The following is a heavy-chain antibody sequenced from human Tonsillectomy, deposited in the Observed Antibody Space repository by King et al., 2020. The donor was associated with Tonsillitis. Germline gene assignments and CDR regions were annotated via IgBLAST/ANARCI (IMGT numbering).Heavy chain of an antibody. J-gene: IGHJ5*02. CDR2: IDPSDSYS. CDR3: ARTGDYGGGWFDP. Sequence: VQLVESGAEVKKSGESLRISCMGSGYSFTSYWINWVRQMPGKGLEWMGRIDPSDSYSNYSPSFQGHVTISADKSISTAYLQWSSLKASDTAMYYCARTGDYGGGWFDPWGQGTLVTVSS. CDR1: GYSFTSYW. V-gene: IGHV5-10-1*03. D-gene: IGHD4-23*01.